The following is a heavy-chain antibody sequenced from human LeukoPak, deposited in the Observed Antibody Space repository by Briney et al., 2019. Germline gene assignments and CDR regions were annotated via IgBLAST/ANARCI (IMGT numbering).Heavy chain of an antibody. V-gene: IGHV3-48*03. CDR1: GFTFSSYE. D-gene: IGHD6-13*01. CDR3: AREYSGSGLAFDC. J-gene: IGHJ4*02. Sequence: GGSLRLSCAASGFTFSSYEMNWVRQAPGKGLEWVSYISSSGSTIYYADSVKGRFTISRDNAKNSLYLQMNSPRAEDTAVYYCAREYSGSGLAFDCWGQGTLVTVSS. CDR2: ISSSGSTI.